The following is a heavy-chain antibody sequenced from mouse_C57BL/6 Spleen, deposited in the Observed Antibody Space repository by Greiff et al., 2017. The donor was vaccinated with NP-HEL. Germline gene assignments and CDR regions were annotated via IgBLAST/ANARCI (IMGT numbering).Heavy chain of an antibody. J-gene: IGHJ4*01. V-gene: IGHV1-53*01. CDR3: ARSGYDPYYYAMDD. Sequence: QVQLQQPGTELVKPGASVKLSCKASGYTFTSYWMHWVKQRPGQGLEWIGNINPSNGGTNYNEKFKSKATLTVDKSASTAYMQLSSLTYEDSAVYECARSGYDPYYYAMDDWGQGTAVTVAS. CDR1: GYTFTSYW. CDR2: INPSNGGT. D-gene: IGHD3-2*02.